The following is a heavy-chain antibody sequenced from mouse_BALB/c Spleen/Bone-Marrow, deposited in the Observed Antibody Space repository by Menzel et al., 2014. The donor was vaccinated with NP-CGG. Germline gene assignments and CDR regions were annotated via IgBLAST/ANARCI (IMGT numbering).Heavy chain of an antibody. V-gene: IGHV14-3*02. J-gene: IGHJ2*01. CDR2: IDPANVNT. D-gene: IGHD2-3*01. Sequence: VQLQQSGAELVKPGASVKMSCTASGFNIKDTYMHWVKQRPEQGLEWIGRIDPANVNTKYDPKFQGKATITADTSSNTAYLQLSSLTSEDTAVYYCASYIDGYYFDYWGQGTTLPVSS. CDR3: ASYIDGYYFDY. CDR1: GFNIKDTY.